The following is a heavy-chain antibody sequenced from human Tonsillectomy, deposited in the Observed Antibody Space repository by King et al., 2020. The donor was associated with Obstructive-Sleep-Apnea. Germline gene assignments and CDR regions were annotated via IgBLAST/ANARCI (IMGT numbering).Heavy chain of an antibody. V-gene: IGHV4-59*08. CDR1: GGSISSYY. CDR2: IYYSGST. D-gene: IGHD1-1*01. CDR3: ARGNWNGYFDY. Sequence: QLQLQESGPGLVKPSETLSLTCTVSGGSISSYYWSWIRQPPGKGLEWIGYIYYSGSTNYNPSLKSRVTISVDTSKNQFSLKLSSVTAADTAVYYCARGNWNGYFDYWGQGTLVTVSS. J-gene: IGHJ4*02.